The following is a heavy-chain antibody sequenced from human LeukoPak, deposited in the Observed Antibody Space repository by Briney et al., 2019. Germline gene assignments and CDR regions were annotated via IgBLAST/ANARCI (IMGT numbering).Heavy chain of an antibody. Sequence: GGSLRLSCAASGFTFSSYAMHWVRQAPGKGLEWVAVISYDGSNKYYADSVKGRFTISRDNSKNTLYLQMNSLRAEDTAVYYCARDATLSSGWYGDAFDIWGQGTMVTVSP. V-gene: IGHV3-30-3*01. J-gene: IGHJ3*02. CDR2: ISYDGSNK. D-gene: IGHD6-19*01. CDR1: GFTFSSYA. CDR3: ARDATLSSGWYGDAFDI.